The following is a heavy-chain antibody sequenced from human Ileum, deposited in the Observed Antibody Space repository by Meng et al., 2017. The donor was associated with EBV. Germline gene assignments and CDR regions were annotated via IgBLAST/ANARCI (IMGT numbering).Heavy chain of an antibody. CDR1: GFSLSTSEVG. V-gene: IGHV2-5*02. CDR3: ALFTRSWFDP. Sequence: QITLKESGSTLVKPTXTLTLTCTFSGFSLSTSEVGVGWIRQPPGKALEWLAVIYWDDDKRYSPSLKSRLTITKDTSKNQVVLTLTNMDPVDTATYYCALFTRSWFDPWGRGTLVTVSS. CDR2: IYWDDDK. J-gene: IGHJ5*02. D-gene: IGHD2-2*01.